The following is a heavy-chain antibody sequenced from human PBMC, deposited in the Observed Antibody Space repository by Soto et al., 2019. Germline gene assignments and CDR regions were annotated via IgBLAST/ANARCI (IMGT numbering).Heavy chain of an antibody. CDR3: ARGDYCSSTSCYLNAFDI. D-gene: IGHD2-2*01. Sequence: QVQLQESGPGLVKPPETLSLTCSVSGGSISSYYWSWIRQPPGKGLEWIGNIYYSGSTNYNPSLKSRVTISVDTSKNQFSLKLSSVTAVDTAVYYCARGDYCSSTSCYLNAFDIWGQGTMVTVSS. V-gene: IGHV4-59*01. J-gene: IGHJ3*02. CDR2: IYYSGST. CDR1: GGSISSYY.